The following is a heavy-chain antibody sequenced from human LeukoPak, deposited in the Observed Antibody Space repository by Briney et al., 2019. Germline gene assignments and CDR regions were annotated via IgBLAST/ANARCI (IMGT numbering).Heavy chain of an antibody. J-gene: IGHJ4*02. CDR3: AKEDSSSSRYYFEY. CDR1: GFAFSTYA. V-gene: IGHV3-23*01. Sequence: GVSLRLSCAASGFAFSTYAMSWVRQAPGMGLEWVSAISGSGGGTYYADSVKGRFTISRDNAKNTLYLLMNNLGAEDTAVYYCAKEDSSSSRYYFEYWGQGTLVTVSS. CDR2: ISGSGGGT. D-gene: IGHD6-6*01.